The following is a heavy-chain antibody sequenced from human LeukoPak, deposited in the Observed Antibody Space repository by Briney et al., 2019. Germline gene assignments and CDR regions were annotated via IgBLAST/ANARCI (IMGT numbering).Heavy chain of an antibody. D-gene: IGHD3-9*01. Sequence: ASVKVSCKASGYTFTSYGISWVRQAPGQGLEWMGWISTYNGNTNSAQNLHGRVTMTTDTSTNTAYMELRSLGSDDTAVYYCARDRSQGYFDWLLSNTNAFDIWGQGTMVTVSS. CDR1: GYTFTSYG. CDR2: ISTYNGNT. V-gene: IGHV1-18*01. CDR3: ARDRSQGYFDWLLSNTNAFDI. J-gene: IGHJ3*02.